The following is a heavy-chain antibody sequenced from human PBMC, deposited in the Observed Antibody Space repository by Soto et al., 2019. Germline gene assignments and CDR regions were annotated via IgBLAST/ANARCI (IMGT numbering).Heavy chain of an antibody. CDR3: ARRGCSSTSCQHYYYGMDV. D-gene: IGHD2-2*01. V-gene: IGHV1-69*13. CDR1: GGTFSSYA. CDR2: IIPIFGTA. Sequence: SVKVSCKASGGTFSSYAISWVRQAPGQGLEWMGGIIPIFGTANYAQKFQGRVTITADESTSTAYMELSSLRSEDTAVYYCARRGCSSTSCQHYYYGMDVRGQGTTVTVSS. J-gene: IGHJ6*02.